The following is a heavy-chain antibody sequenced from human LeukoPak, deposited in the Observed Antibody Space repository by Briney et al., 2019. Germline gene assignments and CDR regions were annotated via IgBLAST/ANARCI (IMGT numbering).Heavy chain of an antibody. CDR2: ITTSSNTT. Sequence: GVSLRLSCAASGFTFNTYSMNWVRQAPGKGLEWVAYITTSSNTTYYADSVKGRFTISRDNVKNSLYLQMNTLRAEDTAVYYCARDGGYASGGDYNGMDVWGQGTTVTVSS. D-gene: IGHD3-10*01. J-gene: IGHJ6*02. CDR1: GFTFNTYS. CDR3: ARDGGYASGGDYNGMDV. V-gene: IGHV3-48*01.